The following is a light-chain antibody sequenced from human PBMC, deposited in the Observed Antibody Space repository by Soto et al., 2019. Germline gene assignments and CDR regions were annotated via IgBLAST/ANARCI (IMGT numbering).Light chain of an antibody. CDR2: EGS. J-gene: IGLJ1*01. CDR1: SGDVGSYNL. Sequence: QSALTQPASVSGSPGQSITISCTGTSGDVGSYNLVSWYQHHPGKAPKLMIYEGSKRPSGVSNRFSGSKSGSTASLTISGLQAEYEADYYCCSYARSSTYVFGPGTKVTVL. V-gene: IGLV2-23*01. CDR3: CSYARSSTYV.